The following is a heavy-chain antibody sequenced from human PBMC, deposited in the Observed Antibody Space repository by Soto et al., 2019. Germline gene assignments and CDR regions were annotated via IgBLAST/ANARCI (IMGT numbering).Heavy chain of an antibody. J-gene: IGHJ4*02. D-gene: IGHD6-25*01. CDR1: GCTLTELS. Sequence: ASVKVSCKVCGCTLTELSMHWVRQAPGKGLEWMGGFDPEDGETIYAQKFQGRVTMTEDTSTDTAYMELSSLRSEDTAVYYCATSGWNSSGEVFDYWGQGTLVTVSS. CDR3: ATSGWNSSGEVFDY. CDR2: FDPEDGET. V-gene: IGHV1-24*01.